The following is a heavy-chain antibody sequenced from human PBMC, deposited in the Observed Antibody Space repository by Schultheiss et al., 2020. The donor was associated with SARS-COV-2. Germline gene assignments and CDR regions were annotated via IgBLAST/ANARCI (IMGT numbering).Heavy chain of an antibody. Sequence: SQTLSLTCAVSGYSISSRYYWGWVRQPPGKGLEWIGNFYHSGSTYYNPSLKSRVTISVDTSKNQLSLKLSSVTAADTAVYYCARDGYGDYDYYYYGMDVWGQGTTVTVSS. J-gene: IGHJ6*02. CDR2: FYHSGST. CDR3: ARDGYGDYDYYYYGMDV. CDR1: GYSISSRYY. D-gene: IGHD4-17*01. V-gene: IGHV4-38-2*02.